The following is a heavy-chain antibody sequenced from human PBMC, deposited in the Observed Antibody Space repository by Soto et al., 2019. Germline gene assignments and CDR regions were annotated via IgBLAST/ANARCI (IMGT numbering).Heavy chain of an antibody. CDR3: ARGVFIMNSYSGLAV. D-gene: IGHD3-9*01. V-gene: IGHV3-72*01. J-gene: IGHJ6*02. CDR2: TRNKANSYST. CDR1: GFTFNDHY. Sequence: EVQLVESGGGLVQPGGSLRLSCAASGFTFNDHYMDWVRQAPGKGLEWVGRTRNKANSYSTDYAASVKGSYTVSREDTISVLYLQMNSLKTEDTAVYYCARGVFIMNSYSGLAVWGQGTTVTVSS.